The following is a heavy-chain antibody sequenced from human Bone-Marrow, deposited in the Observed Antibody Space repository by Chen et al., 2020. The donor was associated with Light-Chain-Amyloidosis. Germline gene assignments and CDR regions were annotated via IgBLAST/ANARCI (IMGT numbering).Heavy chain of an antibody. J-gene: IGHJ3*02. CDR1: GFAFSSYA. CDR3: AKDISYDDILPGYPADAFDI. D-gene: IGHD3-9*01. CDR2: ISGSGGSR. V-gene: IGHV3-23*01. Sequence: GGSLRLSCAASGFAFSSYAMSWVRQGPGEGLGWGSTISGSGGSRYYGDAVKGRLTISRDNSKNALFLQMNSLRAEDTAVYYCAKDISYDDILPGYPADAFDIWGQGTMVTVSS.